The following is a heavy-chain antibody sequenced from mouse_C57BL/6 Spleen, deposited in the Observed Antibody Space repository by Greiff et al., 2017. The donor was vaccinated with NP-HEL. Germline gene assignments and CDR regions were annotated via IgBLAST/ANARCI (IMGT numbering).Heavy chain of an antibody. CDR2: IRNKANNHAT. CDR1: GFTFSDAW. Sequence: EVKLVESGGGLVQPGGSMKLSCAASGFTFSDAWMDWVRQSPEKGLEWVAEIRNKANNHATYYAESVKGRFTISRDDSKSSVYLQMNSLRAEDTGIYYCTRLYYGSSYDWYFDVWGTGTTVTVSS. D-gene: IGHD1-1*01. V-gene: IGHV6-6*01. J-gene: IGHJ1*03. CDR3: TRLYYGSSYDWYFDV.